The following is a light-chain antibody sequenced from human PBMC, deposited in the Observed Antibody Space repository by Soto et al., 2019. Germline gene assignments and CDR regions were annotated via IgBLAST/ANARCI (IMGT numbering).Light chain of an antibody. CDR2: EVS. J-gene: IGLJ2*01. V-gene: IGLV2-14*01. CDR3: SSYTPSSTL. CDR1: SSDVGGYNY. Sequence: QSALTQPASVSGSPGQSITISCTGTSSDVGGYNYVSWYQQHPGKAPKLIIYEVSNRPSWVSNRFSGSKSGNTASLTISGLQAEDEADYYCSSYTPSSTLFGGGTQLTVL.